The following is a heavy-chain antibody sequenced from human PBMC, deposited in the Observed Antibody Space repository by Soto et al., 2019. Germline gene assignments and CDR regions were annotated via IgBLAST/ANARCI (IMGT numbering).Heavy chain of an antibody. V-gene: IGHV4-30-2*01. Sequence: QLQLQESGSGLVKPSQTLSLTCAVPVGSISSGGYSWSWIRQPPGKGLEWIGYIYHSESTYSNPSVKSRVTISVDSSKHQFSLKLSSVPASGTAVYYCARVQVVAAQPWGQGTLVTVSS. CDR2: IYHSEST. CDR1: VGSISSGGYS. CDR3: ARVQVVAAQP. D-gene: IGHD2-15*01. J-gene: IGHJ5*02.